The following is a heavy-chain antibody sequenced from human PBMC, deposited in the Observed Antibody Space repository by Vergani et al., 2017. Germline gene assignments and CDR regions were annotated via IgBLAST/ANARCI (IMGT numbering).Heavy chain of an antibody. J-gene: IGHJ4*02. Sequence: QVQVVQSGAEVKKSGASVKVSCKTSGYTFSNYYMHWVRQAPGQGLDWMGIINPSGGHTNYAQKFQGRVTMNRDTSTSTVDMELSSLRSEDPAIYYCARGYYGIFTGYRYWGQGTLVTVSA. CDR1: GYTFSNYY. CDR2: INPSGGHT. D-gene: IGHD3-9*01. V-gene: IGHV1-46*03. CDR3: ARGYYGIFTGYRY.